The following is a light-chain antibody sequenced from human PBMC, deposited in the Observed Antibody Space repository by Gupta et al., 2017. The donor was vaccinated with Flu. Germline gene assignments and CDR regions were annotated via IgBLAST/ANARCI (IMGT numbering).Light chain of an antibody. J-gene: IGKJ5*01. CDR1: QSVDSH. CDR3: QQYDNSPLT. Sequence: EIVLTQSPGTLSLSPGERATLSCRASQSVDSHLAWHQQKPGQAPRLRIFGASTRAAAIPDRFSGSGSGTEFTLTISRLEPEDFALYFCQQYDNSPLTFGQGTRLEIK. CDR2: GAS. V-gene: IGKV3-20*01.